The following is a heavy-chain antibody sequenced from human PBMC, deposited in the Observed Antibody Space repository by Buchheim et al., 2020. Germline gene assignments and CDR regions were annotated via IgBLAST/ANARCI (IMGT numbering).Heavy chain of an antibody. Sequence: EVQLVESGGGLVQPGGSLRLSCAASGFTFSSYSMNWVRQAPGKGLEWVSYISSSSSTIYYADSVKGRFTISRDNAKKSTYLQMNSLRAEDTAVYYCAKGHSSSSVYYGMDVWGQGTT. CDR1: GFTFSSYS. CDR2: ISSSSSTI. J-gene: IGHJ6*02. CDR3: AKGHSSSSVYYGMDV. D-gene: IGHD6-13*01. V-gene: IGHV3-48*01.